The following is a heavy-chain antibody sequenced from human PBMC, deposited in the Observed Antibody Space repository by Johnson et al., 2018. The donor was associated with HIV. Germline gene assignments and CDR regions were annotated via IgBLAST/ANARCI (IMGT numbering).Heavy chain of an antibody. Sequence: MQLVESGGGSIQPGGSLRLSCAASGFSISYDYMSWVRQAPGKGLEWVSSIYSGGNTYHADSVMGRFTISRDKSENTVYLQMNRLRAEDTAVYFCARAYSDISGYYPHAFHVWGQGTVVIVSS. CDR2: IYSGGNT. J-gene: IGHJ3*01. CDR3: ARAYSDISGYYPHAFHV. CDR1: GFSISYDY. V-gene: IGHV3-53*01. D-gene: IGHD3-22*01.